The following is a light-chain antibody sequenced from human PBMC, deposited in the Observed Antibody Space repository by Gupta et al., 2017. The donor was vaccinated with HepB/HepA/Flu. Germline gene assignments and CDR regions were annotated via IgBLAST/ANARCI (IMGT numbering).Light chain of an antibody. CDR2: YNS. J-gene: IGLJ2*01. CDR3: QVWAGRSDLVV. CDR1: NIGSLS. V-gene: IGLV3-21*04. Sequence: SFVLTQPPSVSVAPGKTARLTCGGNNIGSLSVNWYQQRPGQAPVLVISYNSDRPSGIPERFAGSNSGNTATLTISRVEAGDEADDYCQVWAGRSDLVVFGGGTKLTVL.